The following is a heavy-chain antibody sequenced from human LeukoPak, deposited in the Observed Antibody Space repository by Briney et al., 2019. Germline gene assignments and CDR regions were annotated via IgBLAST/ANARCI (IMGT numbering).Heavy chain of an antibody. Sequence: GASVKVPCKASGYTFTSYDINWVRQATGQGLEWMGWMNPNSGNTGYAQKFQGRVTMTRNTSISTAYMELSSLRSEDTAVYYCARGLPAGTQQLVKSGYWGQGTLVTVSS. J-gene: IGHJ4*02. CDR3: ARGLPAGTQQLVKSGY. D-gene: IGHD6-13*01. V-gene: IGHV1-8*01. CDR2: MNPNSGNT. CDR1: GYTFTSYD.